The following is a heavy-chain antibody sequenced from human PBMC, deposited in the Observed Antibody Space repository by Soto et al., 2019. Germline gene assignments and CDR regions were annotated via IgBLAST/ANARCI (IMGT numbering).Heavy chain of an antibody. V-gene: IGHV3-33*01. J-gene: IGHJ3*02. CDR2: IWYDGSNK. CDR3: ARVTPERRYDALDI. CDR1: GFTFSSYG. Sequence: GGSLRLSCAASGFTFSSYGMHWVRQAPGKGLEWVAVIWYDGSNKYYADSVKGRFTISRDNSKNTLYLQMNSLRAEDTAVYYCARVTPERRYDALDIWGQGTMVTI. D-gene: IGHD2-15*01.